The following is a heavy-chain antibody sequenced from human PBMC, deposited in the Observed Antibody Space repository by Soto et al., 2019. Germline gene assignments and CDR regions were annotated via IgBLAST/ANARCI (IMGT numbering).Heavy chain of an antibody. J-gene: IGHJ5*02. V-gene: IGHV3-7*05. Sequence: EVQLVESGGGLVQPGGSLRLSCAASGFTFSPYWRSWVRQAPGKGLEWVAIIRDDGGDELYLEAVRGRFTISRDNAKKSLYLAMDSLRVEDTAVYYCAGGSGWISDTWGQGTRVTVSS. CDR1: GFTFSPYW. D-gene: IGHD6-19*01. CDR3: AGGSGWISDT. CDR2: IRDDGGDE.